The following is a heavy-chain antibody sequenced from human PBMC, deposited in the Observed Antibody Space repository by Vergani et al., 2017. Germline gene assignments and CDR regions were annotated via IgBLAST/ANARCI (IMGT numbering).Heavy chain of an antibody. CDR1: GYSFTSYW. V-gene: IGHV5-51*03. Sequence: EVQLVQSGAEVKKPGESLKISCKGSGYSFTSYWIGCVRQMPGKGLEWVGIIYPGDSDTRYSPSFQGQVTISADKSISTADLQWSSLKASDTAMYYCARSSSPNAYAVAAAGTGDAFDIWGQGTMVTVSS. CDR2: IYPGDSDT. CDR3: ARSSSPNAYAVAAAGTGDAFDI. D-gene: IGHD6-13*01. J-gene: IGHJ3*02.